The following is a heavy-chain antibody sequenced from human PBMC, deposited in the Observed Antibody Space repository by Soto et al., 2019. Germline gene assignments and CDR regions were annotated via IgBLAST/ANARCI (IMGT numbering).Heavy chain of an antibody. V-gene: IGHV3-23*01. CDR1: GFTFNSYA. CDR2: ISGRGGGT. CDR3: AKVLYSSSWYASDSFDY. Sequence: EVQLLDSGGGLVQPGGSLRLSCAASGFTFNSYAMSWVRQAPGKGLEWVSAISGRGGGTYYADSVKGRFTISRDNSKHTLYLQMNSLRAEDTAIYFCAKVLYSSSWYASDSFDYWGQGTLVTVSS. J-gene: IGHJ4*02. D-gene: IGHD6-13*01.